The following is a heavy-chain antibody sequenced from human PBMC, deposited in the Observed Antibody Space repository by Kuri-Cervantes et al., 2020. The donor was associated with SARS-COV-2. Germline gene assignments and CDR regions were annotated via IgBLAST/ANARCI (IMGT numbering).Heavy chain of an antibody. Sequence: SETLSLTCTVPGGSISSYYWSWIRQPPGKGLEWIGYIYYSGSTNYNPSLKSRVTISVDTSKNQFSLKLSSVTAADTAVYYCARPEQWLDQTQFDYWGQGTLVTVSS. J-gene: IGHJ4*02. CDR3: ARPEQWLDQTQFDY. CDR2: IYYSGST. CDR1: GGSISSYY. V-gene: IGHV4-59*08. D-gene: IGHD6-19*01.